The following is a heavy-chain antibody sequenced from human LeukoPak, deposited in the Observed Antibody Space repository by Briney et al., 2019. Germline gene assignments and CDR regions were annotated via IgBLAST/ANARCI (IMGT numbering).Heavy chain of an antibody. D-gene: IGHD3-22*01. CDR1: GYTFTSYG. Sequence: ASVKVSCKASGYTFTSYGISWVRQAPGQGLEWMGWISAYNGNTNYAQKLQGRVTMTTDTSTSTAYMELRSLRSDDTAVYYCARDYDSSGYGSYFDYWGQGTLVTVSS. V-gene: IGHV1-18*01. CDR3: ARDYDSSGYGSYFDY. J-gene: IGHJ4*02. CDR2: ISAYNGNT.